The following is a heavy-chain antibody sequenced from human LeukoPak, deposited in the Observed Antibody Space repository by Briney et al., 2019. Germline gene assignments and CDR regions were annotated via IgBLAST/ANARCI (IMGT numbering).Heavy chain of an antibody. CDR1: GFTFSSYE. D-gene: IGHD3-22*01. CDR2: ISSSGSTI. J-gene: IGHJ6*02. V-gene: IGHV3-48*03. CDR3: ARGEPYYYDSSGYLGDV. Sequence: SGGSLRLSCAASGFTFSSYEMNWVRQAPGKGLEWVSYISSSGSTIYYADSVKSRFTISRDNAKNSLYLQMNSLRAEDTAVYYCARGEPYYYDSSGYLGDVWGQGTTVTVSS.